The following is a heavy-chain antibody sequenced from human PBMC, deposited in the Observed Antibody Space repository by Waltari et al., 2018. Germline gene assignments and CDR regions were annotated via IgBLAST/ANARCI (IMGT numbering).Heavy chain of an antibody. CDR2: IYSRATT. V-gene: IGHV3-66*01. J-gene: IGHJ3*01. CDR3: ARGGQIVRPRPLDL. Sequence: EGQLVESGGGLVKPGGSLRLSCAAAGFTVTSTYMNWVRQAQGKGLGCVSTIYSRATTFYADAVKGRFTISRDNSKNILFLQMDDLRVNDTAVYFCARGGQIVRPRPLDLWGPGTLVTVSS. CDR1: GFTVTSTY. D-gene: IGHD6-6*01.